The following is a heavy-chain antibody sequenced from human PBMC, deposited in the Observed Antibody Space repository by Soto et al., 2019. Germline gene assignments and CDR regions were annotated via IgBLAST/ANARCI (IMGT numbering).Heavy chain of an antibody. Sequence: SETLSLTCAVSGYSISIGYYCGCIRQPPGKGLEWIGSIYHSGSTYYNPSLKSRVTISVDTSKNQFSLKLSSVTAADTAVYYCARAILLLQGDGVAFLEWYYDYYGMDVWGQGTTVTVSS. CDR1: GYSISIGYY. CDR2: IYHSGST. D-gene: IGHD3-3*02. CDR3: ARAILLLQGDGVAFLEWYYDYYGMDV. V-gene: IGHV4-38-2*01. J-gene: IGHJ6*02.